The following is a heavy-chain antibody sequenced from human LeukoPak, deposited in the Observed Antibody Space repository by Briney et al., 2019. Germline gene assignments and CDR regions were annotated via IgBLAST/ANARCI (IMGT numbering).Heavy chain of an antibody. CDR3: TRSSSGWYSDY. V-gene: IGHV3-49*04. D-gene: IGHD6-19*01. CDR2: IRSKAYGGTT. Sequence: PGRSPRLSCTASGFTFGDYGMSWVRQAPGKGLEWVGFIRSKAYGGTTEYAASVKGRFIISRDDFKSIAYLQMNSLKTEDTAVYYCTRSSSGWYSDYWGQGTLVTVSS. J-gene: IGHJ4*02. CDR1: GFTFGDYG.